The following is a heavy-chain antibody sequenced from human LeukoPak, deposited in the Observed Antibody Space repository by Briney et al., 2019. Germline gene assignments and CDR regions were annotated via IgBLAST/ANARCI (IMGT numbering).Heavy chain of an antibody. CDR3: ARALTPASGWLGS. CDR2: ISSSSSYM. V-gene: IGHV3-21*01. Sequence: GGSLRLSSAASGFTFSSYTMTRVRQAPGKGLEWVSCISSSSSYMYYGDTLKGRFTISRDNAKNSLYLQMDDLRAEDTAMYYCARALTPASGWLGSWGQGTLVTVSS. D-gene: IGHD6-19*01. J-gene: IGHJ5*01. CDR1: GFTFSSYT.